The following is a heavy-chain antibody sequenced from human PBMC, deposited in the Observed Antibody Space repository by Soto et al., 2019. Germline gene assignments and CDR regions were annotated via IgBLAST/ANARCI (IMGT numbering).Heavy chain of an antibody. D-gene: IGHD1-7*01. CDR2: ISSSSSTI. CDR3: ARGTGTSSLAGFYWFDP. J-gene: IGHJ5*02. V-gene: IGHV3-48*02. Sequence: LRLSCAASGFTFSSYSMNWDRQAQGKGLEWVSYISSSSSTIYYAESVKGRFNISRDNAKNSLYLQMNSLRDEDTAVYYCARGTGTSSLAGFYWFDPWGQGTLVTVAT. CDR1: GFTFSSYS.